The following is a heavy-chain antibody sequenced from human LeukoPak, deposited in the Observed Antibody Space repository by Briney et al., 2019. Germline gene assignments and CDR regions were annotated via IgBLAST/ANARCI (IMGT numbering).Heavy chain of an antibody. D-gene: IGHD2-8*01. J-gene: IGHJ3*02. CDR3: ARLMVIKRAFDI. V-gene: IGHV1-46*01. CDR2: INPSGGST. Sequence: GASVKVSCKASGYTFTSYYMHWVRQAPGQGLEWMGIINPSGGSTSYAQKFQGRVTMTRDMSTSTVYMELSSLRSEDTAVYYCARLMVIKRAFDIWGQGTMVTVSS. CDR1: GYTFTSYY.